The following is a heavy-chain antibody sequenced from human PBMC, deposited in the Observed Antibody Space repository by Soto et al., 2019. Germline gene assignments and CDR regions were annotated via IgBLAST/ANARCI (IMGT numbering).Heavy chain of an antibody. J-gene: IGHJ4*02. V-gene: IGHV4-59*10. CDR1: GGSLSSYF. Sequence: SEPMSLTCAAYGGSLSSYFWHWVRQHPGKGLEWIGRFTLSGTTNYNPSLRSRVTMSADVSKNQFSLRLTSVTAADTALYYCARGMTPPGAPAWYYFDSWGQGTLVTGSS. CDR3: ARGMTPPGAPAWYYFDS. D-gene: IGHD2-8*02. CDR2: FTLSGTT.